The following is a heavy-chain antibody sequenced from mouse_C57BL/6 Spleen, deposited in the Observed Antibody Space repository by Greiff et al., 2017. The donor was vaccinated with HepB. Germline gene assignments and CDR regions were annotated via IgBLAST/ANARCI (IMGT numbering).Heavy chain of an antibody. D-gene: IGHD1-1*01. Sequence: VQLQQSGAELVRPGASVKLSCKASGYTFTDYYINWVKQRPGQGLEWIARIYPGSGNTYYNEKFKGKATLTAEKSSSTAYMQLSSLTSEDSAVYFCARSIYYGSSYFDYWGQGTTLTVSS. CDR2: IYPGSGNT. J-gene: IGHJ2*01. V-gene: IGHV1-76*01. CDR3: ARSIYYGSSYFDY. CDR1: GYTFTDYY.